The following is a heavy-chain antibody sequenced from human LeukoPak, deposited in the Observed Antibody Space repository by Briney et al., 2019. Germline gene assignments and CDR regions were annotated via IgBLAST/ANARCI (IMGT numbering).Heavy chain of an antibody. CDR3: TPDLMDV. Sequence: GGSLRLSRVVSGFPFTNAWMSWVRQAPGKGLEWVGRIKSKTDGGTADYAAPVRGRFTMWRDDARSALYLQMNSLQTEDTAVYYCTPDLMDVWGKGTTVTVSS. CDR2: IKSKTDGGTA. J-gene: IGHJ6*03. CDR1: GFPFTNAW. V-gene: IGHV3-15*01.